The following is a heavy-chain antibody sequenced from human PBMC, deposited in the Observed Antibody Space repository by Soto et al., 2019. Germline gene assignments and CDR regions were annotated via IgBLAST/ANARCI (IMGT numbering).Heavy chain of an antibody. V-gene: IGHV1-8*01. CDR2: MNPNSGNT. CDR3: ARGSEIFGVVYYYYGMDV. Sequence: GASVKVSCKASGYTFTSYDINWVRQATGQGLEWMGWMNPNSGNTGYAQKFQGRVTMTRNTSISTAYMELSSLRSEDTAVYYCARGSEIFGVVYYYYGMDVWGQGTTVTVSS. J-gene: IGHJ6*02. D-gene: IGHD3-3*01. CDR1: GYTFTSYD.